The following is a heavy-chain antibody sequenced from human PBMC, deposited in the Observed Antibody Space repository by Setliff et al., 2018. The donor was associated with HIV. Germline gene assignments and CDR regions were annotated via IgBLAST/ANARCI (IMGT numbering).Heavy chain of an antibody. CDR1: GFIFSTYW. V-gene: IGHV3-7*01. Sequence: LRLSCEASGFIFSTYWMSWVRQAPGKGPEWVANIKQDGSEKYYVDSVKGRFTISRDNANNSLSLQMNSLRAEDTAIYYCARKPGSWFDPWGQGTLVTVSS. D-gene: IGHD3-10*01. J-gene: IGHJ5*02. CDR2: IKQDGSEK. CDR3: ARKPGSWFDP.